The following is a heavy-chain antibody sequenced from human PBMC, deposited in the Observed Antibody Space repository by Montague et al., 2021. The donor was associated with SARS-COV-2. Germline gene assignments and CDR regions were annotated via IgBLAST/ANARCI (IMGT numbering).Heavy chain of an antibody. Sequence: SETLSLTCAVSGGSISSSNWWSWVRQPPGKGLEWIGEIYHSGNTNYNPSLKSRVTISVDTSKNQFSLKLSSVTAADTAVYYCARGYDYVWGSYRYLHWFDPWGQGTLVTVSS. CDR2: IYHSGNT. J-gene: IGHJ5*02. CDR3: ARGYDYVWGSYRYLHWFDP. V-gene: IGHV4-4*02. D-gene: IGHD3-16*02. CDR1: GGSISSSNW.